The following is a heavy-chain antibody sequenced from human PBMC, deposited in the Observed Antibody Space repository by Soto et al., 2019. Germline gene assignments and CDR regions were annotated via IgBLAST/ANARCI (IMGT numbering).Heavy chain of an antibody. D-gene: IGHD2-2*01. CDR2: IIPVFGTP. CDR1: GGTFTNYA. V-gene: IGHV1-69*12. Sequence: QVQLVQSGAEVKKPGSSLKVSCKASGGTFTNYAFSWVRQAPGQGREWMGGIIPVFGTPDYAQKFQGRVTITADESTRTASMELSSLRSDDTAVYYCARERSVGYCITTTCPKPFYYSAMDVWGQGTTVTVSS. J-gene: IGHJ6*02. CDR3: ARERSVGYCITTTCPKPFYYSAMDV.